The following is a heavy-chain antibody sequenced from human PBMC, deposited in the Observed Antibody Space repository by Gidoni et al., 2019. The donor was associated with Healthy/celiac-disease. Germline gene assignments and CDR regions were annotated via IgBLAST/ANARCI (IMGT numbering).Heavy chain of an antibody. CDR1: CFPFRSYA. D-gene: IGHD4-17*01. J-gene: IGHJ4*02. CDR2: ISGSGGST. Sequence: EVQLLESGGGLVQPGGSLRLSCSASCFPFRSYAMSWVRQAPGKGLGWVSAISGSGGSTYYADSVKGRFTISRDNSKNTLYLQMNSLRAEDTAVYYCASDYGDYGGGNYWGQGTLVTVSS. V-gene: IGHV3-23*01. CDR3: ASDYGDYGGGNY.